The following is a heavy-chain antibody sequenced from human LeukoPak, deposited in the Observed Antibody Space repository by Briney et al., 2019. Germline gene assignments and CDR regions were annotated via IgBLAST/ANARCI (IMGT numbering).Heavy chain of an antibody. Sequence: SETLSLTCAVYGGSFSGYYWSWIRQPPGRGLEWIEEINHSGSTNYKPSLQRRVTISEDKSKKQFSLQLSCGTAVDTAVYYWARELSGSYGGGWFDPWGQGTLVTVSS. D-gene: IGHD6-25*01. CDR3: ARELSGSYGGGWFDP. J-gene: IGHJ5*02. CDR1: GGSFSGYY. CDR2: INHSGST. V-gene: IGHV4-34*01.